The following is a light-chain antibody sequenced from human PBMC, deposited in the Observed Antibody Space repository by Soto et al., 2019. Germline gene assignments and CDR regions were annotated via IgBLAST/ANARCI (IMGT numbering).Light chain of an antibody. J-gene: IGKJ1*01. CDR3: HQYGSSPAT. CDR1: QSVSSSY. Sequence: IVFRQSPGTLSEPPSERATLSCRASQSVSSSYLAWYQQRRGQAPRLLIYGATSRATGIPDRFSGSGSGTDFTLTISRLEPEDFAVYYCHQYGSSPATFGQGTKVDIK. CDR2: GAT. V-gene: IGKV3-20*01.